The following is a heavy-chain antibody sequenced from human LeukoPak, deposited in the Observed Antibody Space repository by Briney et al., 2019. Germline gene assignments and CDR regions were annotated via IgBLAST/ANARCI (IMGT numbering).Heavy chain of an antibody. CDR3: ARARPAVPGTVWFDP. D-gene: IGHD6-19*01. CDR1: GQSSPTYS. J-gene: IGHJ5*02. V-gene: IGHV1-18*01. Sequence: ASVRVSCKAAGQSSPTYSFGWVRQAPGQGLEWMGWISAYNSNTQYAQKFQDRVTMTTDTSTNTAYLDVRSLTSDDTGVYYCARARPAVPGTVWFDPWGQGTLVTVSS. CDR2: ISAYNSNT.